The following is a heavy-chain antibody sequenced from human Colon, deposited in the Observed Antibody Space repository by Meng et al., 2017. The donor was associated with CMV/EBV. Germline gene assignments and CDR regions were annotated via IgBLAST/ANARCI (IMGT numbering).Heavy chain of an antibody. CDR3: ARGVTGTPRAFDY. D-gene: IGHD1-7*01. CDR1: GYSFTTYG. V-gene: IGHV1-18*01. Sequence: ASVKVSCKASGYSFTTYGISWVRQAPGQGLEWMGWIRTYNGDTNYAQKFQGRLTMTTDISTSTAYMELTSLKSDDTAVYYCARGVTGTPRAFDYWGQGTLVTVSS. CDR2: IRTYNGDT. J-gene: IGHJ4*02.